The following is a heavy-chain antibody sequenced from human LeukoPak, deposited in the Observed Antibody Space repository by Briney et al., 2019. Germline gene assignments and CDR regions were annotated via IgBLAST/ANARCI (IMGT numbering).Heavy chain of an antibody. CDR2: TYSRSKWYN. Sequence: SQTLSLTCALSGDSVSSNNGAWNWIRQSPSRGLEWLGRTYSRSKWYNDYAESMKGRITINSDTSKNQFSLQLNPVTPEDTAVYYCARDLGNSGWYTFDYWGQGTLVTVSS. V-gene: IGHV6-1*01. CDR1: GDSVSSNNGA. J-gene: IGHJ4*02. CDR3: ARDLGNSGWYTFDY. D-gene: IGHD6-19*01.